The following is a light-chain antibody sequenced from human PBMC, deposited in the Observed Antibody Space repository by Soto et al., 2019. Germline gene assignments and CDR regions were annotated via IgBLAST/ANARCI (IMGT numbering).Light chain of an antibody. CDR3: QQYTGPPTT. CDR2: GAS. CDR1: QTVSSNY. V-gene: IGKV3-20*01. J-gene: IGKJ5*01. Sequence: EIIFTQSPDTLSLSPGERATLSCRASQTVSSNYLAWCQQRPGQAPRLLIYGASTRAAGIPDRFSGSGSGTDFTLTITTLEPEDSAVYFCQQYTGPPTTFGQGTRLEIK.